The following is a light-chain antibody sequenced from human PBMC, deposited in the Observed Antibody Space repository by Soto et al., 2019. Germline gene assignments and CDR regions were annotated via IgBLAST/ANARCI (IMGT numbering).Light chain of an antibody. V-gene: IGKV3-20*01. J-gene: IGKJ1*01. CDR3: QQYGSSPRT. Sequence: EIVLTQSPVTLSLSQGERATLSCRASQSVSSSYLAWYQQKPGQAPRLLIYGASSRATGIPDRFSGSGSGTDFTLTISRLEPEDFAVYYCQQYGSSPRTFGQGTMADVK. CDR1: QSVSSSY. CDR2: GAS.